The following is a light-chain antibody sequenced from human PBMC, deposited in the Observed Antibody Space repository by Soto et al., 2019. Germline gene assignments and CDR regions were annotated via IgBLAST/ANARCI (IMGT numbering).Light chain of an antibody. CDR1: QSVSHA. CDR2: DAS. CDR3: QQYKNWPTIT. Sequence: ELVLTQSPATLSLSPGDRATISCRASQSVSHALAWYQQKPCQAPRLLIHDASTRATGVPARFSGSGSGTEFTLTISSLQSEDFAVYYCQQYKNWPTITFGQGTRLEIK. J-gene: IGKJ5*01. V-gene: IGKV3D-15*01.